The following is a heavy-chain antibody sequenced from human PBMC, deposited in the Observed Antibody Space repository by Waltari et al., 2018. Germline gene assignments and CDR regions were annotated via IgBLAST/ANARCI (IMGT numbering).Heavy chain of an antibody. CDR1: GGSISSYY. Sequence: QVQLQESGPGLVKPSETLSLTCTVSGGSISSYYWSWIRQPPGKGLEWIGYIYYSGSTNYNPPLKSRVTISVDTAKNQFSLKLSSVTAADTAVYYCARVDSSAVAGDWYFDLWGRGTLVTVSS. CDR3: ARVDSSAVAGDWYFDL. D-gene: IGHD6-19*01. V-gene: IGHV4-59*01. CDR2: IYYSGST. J-gene: IGHJ2*01.